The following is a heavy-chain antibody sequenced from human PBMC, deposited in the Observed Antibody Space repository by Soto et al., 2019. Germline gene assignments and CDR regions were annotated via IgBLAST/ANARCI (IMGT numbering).Heavy chain of an antibody. Sequence: PGESLKLSCKGSGYSFTSYWIGWVRQMPGKGLEWMGIIYPGDSDTRYSPSFQGQVTISADKSISTAYLQWSSLKASDTAMYYCARAGNLDTAMVYKYYYYYGMDVWGQGTTVTVSS. J-gene: IGHJ6*02. CDR3: ARAGNLDTAMVYKYYYYYGMDV. CDR1: GYSFTSYW. CDR2: IYPGDSDT. D-gene: IGHD5-18*01. V-gene: IGHV5-51*01.